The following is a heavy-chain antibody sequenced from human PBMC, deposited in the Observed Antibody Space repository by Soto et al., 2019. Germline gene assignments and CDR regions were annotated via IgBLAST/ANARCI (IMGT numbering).Heavy chain of an antibody. V-gene: IGHV3-11*01. D-gene: IGHD6-6*01. CDR2: ISSGAITI. Sequence: PGGSLRLSCAASGFTFSDYYMNWISHAPGKGLEWGSYISSGAITIYYADSVKGRSTISRDNAKNSLYLQMNSLRAEDTAVYYCAGQYSSSSVEFWGQGTLVTVSS. CDR1: GFTFSDYY. CDR3: AGQYSSSSVEF. J-gene: IGHJ4*02.